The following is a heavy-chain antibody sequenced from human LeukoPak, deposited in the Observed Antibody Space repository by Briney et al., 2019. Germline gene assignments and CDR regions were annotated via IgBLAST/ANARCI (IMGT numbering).Heavy chain of an antibody. CDR1: GFTFTGHT. V-gene: IGHV3-23*01. J-gene: IGHJ4*02. D-gene: IGHD3-3*01. CDR3: AKDPNPLYDFWTGYK. Sequence: GGSLRLSCAASGFTFTGHTMTWLRQAPGKGLEWVSIICGRDDRTYYADSVEGRFTISRENSKNILYLQMSSLRAEDTAVYYCAKDPNPLYDFWTGYKWGQGTLVTVSS. CDR2: ICGRDDRT.